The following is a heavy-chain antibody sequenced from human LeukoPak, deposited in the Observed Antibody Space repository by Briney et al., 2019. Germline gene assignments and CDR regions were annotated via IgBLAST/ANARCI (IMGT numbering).Heavy chain of an antibody. CDR3: ARAGYYDFWSGYSHFDY. CDR1: GTSVSSNTYS. Sequence: PSETLSLTCAVSGTSVSSNTYSWTWIRQPPGKGLEWIGYIYYSGSTYYNPSLKSRVTISVDTSKNQFSLKLSSVTAADTAVYYCARAGYYDFWSGYSHFDYWGQGTLVTVSS. J-gene: IGHJ4*02. V-gene: IGHV4-30-4*08. CDR2: IYYSGST. D-gene: IGHD3-3*01.